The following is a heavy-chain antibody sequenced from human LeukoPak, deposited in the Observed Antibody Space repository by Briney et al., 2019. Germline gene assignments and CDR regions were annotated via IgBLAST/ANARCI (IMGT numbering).Heavy chain of an antibody. CDR3: ARGGYGGKSGYYYYMDV. CDR1: GFTFSSYS. D-gene: IGHD4-23*01. V-gene: IGHV3-21*01. CDR2: ITTSSSYI. Sequence: PGGSLRLSCAASGFTFSSYSMNWVRQAPGQGLEWVSSITTSSSYIYYADSVTGRFTMSRDNAKNSLYLQMNSLRDEDTAVYYCARGGYGGKSGYYYYMDVWGKGTTVTVSS. J-gene: IGHJ6*03.